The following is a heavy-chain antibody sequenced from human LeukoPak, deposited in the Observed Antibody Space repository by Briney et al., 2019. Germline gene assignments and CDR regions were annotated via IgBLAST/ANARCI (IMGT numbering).Heavy chain of an antibody. D-gene: IGHD7-27*01. CDR3: ARGLGIRGDAFDI. CDR1: GYTFTGYY. CDR2: INPNSGGT. J-gene: IGHJ3*02. Sequence: ASVKVSCKASGYTFTGYYMHWVRQAPGQGLEWMGRINPNSGGTNYAQKFQGRVTVTRDTSISTAYMELSRLRSEDTAVYYCARGLGIRGDAFDIWGQGTMVTVSS. V-gene: IGHV1-2*06.